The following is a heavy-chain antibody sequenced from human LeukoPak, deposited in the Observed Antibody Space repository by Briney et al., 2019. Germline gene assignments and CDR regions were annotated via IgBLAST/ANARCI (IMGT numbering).Heavy chain of an antibody. Sequence: SQTLSLTYALSGESVSIKTAAWNWIRQSPSGGLGWLGGTNNRTTWNKDRAASVKTQITINPNTTKNHFALELKSVTPEDTAVYCCAGWWHGACDWFAAWGQGTLVTVSS. J-gene: IGHJ5*02. D-gene: IGHD2-15*01. CDR3: AGWWHGACDWFAA. V-gene: IGHV6-1*01. CDR2: TNNRTTWNK. CDR1: GESVSIKTAA.